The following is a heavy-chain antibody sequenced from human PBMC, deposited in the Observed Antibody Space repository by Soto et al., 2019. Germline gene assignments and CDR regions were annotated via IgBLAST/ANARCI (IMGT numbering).Heavy chain of an antibody. V-gene: IGHV1-8*01. Sequence: QVQLVQSGAEVKKPGASVKVSCKASGYTFTSYDINWVRQATGQGLEWMGWMNPNSGNTGYAQEFQGRVTMTRNTSINTAYMALSSLRSEDTAVYYCARERSSGWYVDYWGQGTLVTVSS. CDR1: GYTFTSYD. J-gene: IGHJ4*02. CDR3: ARERSSGWYVDY. CDR2: MNPNSGNT. D-gene: IGHD6-19*01.